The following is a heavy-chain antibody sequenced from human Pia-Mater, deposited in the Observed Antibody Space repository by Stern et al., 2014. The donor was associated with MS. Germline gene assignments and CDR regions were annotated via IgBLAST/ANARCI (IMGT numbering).Heavy chain of an antibody. J-gene: IGHJ4*02. Sequence: QVQLQESGPGLVKPSETLSLTCTVSGGSITGYYWSWIRQPPGKGLEWIGYIYYSGSTNSNPSLKSRVTISVDTSKSQFSLKLSSVTAADTAVYYCARVDWLQYFFDYWGQGTLVTVSS. CDR2: IYYSGST. V-gene: IGHV4-59*01. D-gene: IGHD5-24*01. CDR3: ARVDWLQYFFDY. CDR1: GGSITGYY.